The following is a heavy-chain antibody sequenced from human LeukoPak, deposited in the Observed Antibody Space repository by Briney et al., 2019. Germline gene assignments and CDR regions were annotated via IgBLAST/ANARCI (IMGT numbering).Heavy chain of an antibody. Sequence: GGSLRLSCAASGFMFSSYWMSWVRQAPGKGLEWVANIKQGGTEKYYVDSVKGRFTISRDNAKNSLYLQTSSLRAEDTAVYYCARVRGDLYFDFWGQGALVTVSS. CDR2: IKQGGTEK. J-gene: IGHJ4*02. CDR3: ARVRGDLYFDF. D-gene: IGHD2-21*02. V-gene: IGHV3-7*04. CDR1: GFMFSSYW.